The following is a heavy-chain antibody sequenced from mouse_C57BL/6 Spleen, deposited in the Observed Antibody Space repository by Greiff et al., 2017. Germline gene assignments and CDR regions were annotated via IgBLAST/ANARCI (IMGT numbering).Heavy chain of an antibody. CDR2: IHPNSGST. CDR3: ARLGREYFDY. J-gene: IGHJ2*01. Sequence: QVQLQQPGAELVKPGASVKLSCKASGYTFTSYWMHWVKQRPGQGLEWIGMIHPNSGSTNYNEKFKSKATLTVDKSSSTAYMQRSSLTSEDSAVYYCARLGREYFDYWGQGTTLTVSS. CDR1: GYTFTSYW. D-gene: IGHD4-1*01. V-gene: IGHV1-64*01.